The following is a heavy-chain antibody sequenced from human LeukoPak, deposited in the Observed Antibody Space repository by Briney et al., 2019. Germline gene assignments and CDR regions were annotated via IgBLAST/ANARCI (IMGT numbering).Heavy chain of an antibody. CDR1: GFTFITYS. J-gene: IGHJ4*02. Sequence: GGSLRLSCAASGFTFITYSMNWVRQAPGKGLEWVSSISSSSKYIHYADSVKGRFTISRDNAKNSLYLQMNSLRAEDTAVYYCARDLTYNNNWLGGFNSWGQGTLVTVSS. CDR3: ARDLTYNNNWLGGFNS. V-gene: IGHV3-21*01. CDR2: ISSSSKYI. D-gene: IGHD1-1*01.